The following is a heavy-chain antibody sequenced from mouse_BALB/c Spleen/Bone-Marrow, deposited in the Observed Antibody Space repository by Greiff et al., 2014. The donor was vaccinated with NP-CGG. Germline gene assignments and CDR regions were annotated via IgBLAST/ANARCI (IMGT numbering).Heavy chain of an antibody. CDR1: GFTFSDYG. D-gene: IGHD2-1*01. Sequence: EVQLQQSGGGLVQPGGSRKLSCAASGFTFSDYGMACVRQAPGKGPEWVAFISNLAYSIYYADTVTGRFTISRENAKNTLYLEMSSLRSEDTAMYYCATIYYGNSYAMDYWGQGTSVTVSS. V-gene: IGHV5-15*02. CDR3: ATIYYGNSYAMDY. J-gene: IGHJ4*01. CDR2: ISNLAYSI.